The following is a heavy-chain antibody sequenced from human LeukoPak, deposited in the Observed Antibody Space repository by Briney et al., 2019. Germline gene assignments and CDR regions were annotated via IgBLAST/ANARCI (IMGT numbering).Heavy chain of an antibody. D-gene: IGHD3-10*01. V-gene: IGHV4-59*08. J-gene: IGHJ3*02. CDR1: GGSLSGSY. CDR2: IYYSGST. CDR3: ARHTMRMVRGIIPFAFDI. Sequence: SETLSLTCAVYGGSLSGSYWSWIRQPPGKGLEWIGYIYYSGSTNYNPSLKSRVTISVDTSKNQFSLKLSSVTAADTAVYYCARHTMRMVRGIIPFAFDIWGQGTMVTVSS.